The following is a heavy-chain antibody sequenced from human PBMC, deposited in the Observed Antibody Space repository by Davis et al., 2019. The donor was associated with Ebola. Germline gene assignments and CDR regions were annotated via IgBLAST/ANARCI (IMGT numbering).Heavy chain of an antibody. V-gene: IGHV1-46*01. D-gene: IGHD6-25*01. Sequence: ASVKVSCKASGYTFTSYYMHWVRQAPGQGLEWMGIINPSGGSTSYAQKFQGRVTMTRDTSTSTVYMELRSLRSDDTAVYYCARVTSGWHSHWGQGSLVTVSS. CDR3: ARVTSGWHSH. CDR1: GYTFTSYY. CDR2: INPSGGST. J-gene: IGHJ4*02.